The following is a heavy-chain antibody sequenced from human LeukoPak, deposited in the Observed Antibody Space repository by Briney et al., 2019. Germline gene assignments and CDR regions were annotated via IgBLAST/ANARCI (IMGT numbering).Heavy chain of an antibody. CDR2: ISAYNGNT. Sequence: ASVKVSCKASGYTFTSYGISWVRQAPGQGLEWMGWISAYNGNTNYAQKLQGRVTMTTDTSTSTAYMELRSLRSDDTAAYYCARDEVLNLRWHAFDIWGQGTMVTVSS. D-gene: IGHD4-23*01. CDR1: GYTFTSYG. J-gene: IGHJ3*02. V-gene: IGHV1-18*01. CDR3: ARDEVLNLRWHAFDI.